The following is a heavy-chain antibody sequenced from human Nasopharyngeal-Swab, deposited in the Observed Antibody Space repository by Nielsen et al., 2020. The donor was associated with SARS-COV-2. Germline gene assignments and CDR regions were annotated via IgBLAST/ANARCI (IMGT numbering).Heavy chain of an antibody. J-gene: IGHJ4*02. CDR3: ATRPASSWHPYCFDY. V-gene: IGHV3-23*01. CDR2: ISGSGGST. CDR1: GFTFSSYA. D-gene: IGHD6-13*01. Sequence: GESLKISCAASGFTFSSYAMSWVRQAPGKGLERVSAISGSGGSTYYADSVTGRFTISKDNSENILYLQINSLRAEDTAVYYCATRPASSWHPYCFDYWGRGTLVTVSS.